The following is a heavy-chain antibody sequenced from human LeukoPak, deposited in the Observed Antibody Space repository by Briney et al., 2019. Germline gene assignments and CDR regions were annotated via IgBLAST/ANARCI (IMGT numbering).Heavy chain of an antibody. CDR3: ARGETGLYYDIPAYFDY. V-gene: IGHV4-34*01. D-gene: IGHD3-9*01. CDR2: INHSGST. J-gene: IGHJ4*02. CDR1: GGSLSGYY. Sequence: PSETLSLTCAVYGGSLSGYYWSWIRQPPGKGLEWIGEINHSGSTNYNPSLKSRVTISVDTSKNQFSLKLSSVTAADTAVYYCARGETGLYYDIPAYFDYWGQGTLVTVSS.